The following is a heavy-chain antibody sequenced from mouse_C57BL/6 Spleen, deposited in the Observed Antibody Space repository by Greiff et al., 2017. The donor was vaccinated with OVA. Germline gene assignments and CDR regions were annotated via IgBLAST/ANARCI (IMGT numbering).Heavy chain of an antibody. CDR3: ARDDGYGSSYWYFDV. Sequence: EVKVVESGGGLVQSGRSLRLSCATSGFTFSDFYMEWVRQAPGKGLEWIAASRNKANDYATEYSASVKGRFIVSRDTSQSILYLQMNALRAEDTAIYYCARDDGYGSSYWYFDVWGTGTTVTVSS. CDR2: SRNKANDYAT. V-gene: IGHV7-1*01. D-gene: IGHD1-1*01. J-gene: IGHJ1*03. CDR1: GFTFSDFY.